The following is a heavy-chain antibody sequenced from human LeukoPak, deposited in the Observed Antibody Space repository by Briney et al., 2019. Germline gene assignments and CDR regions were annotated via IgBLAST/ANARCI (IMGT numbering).Heavy chain of an antibody. CDR2: ISGKNSYI. V-gene: IGHV3-21*01. Sequence: GGSLRLSCSASGFTFNNYAMNWVRQAPGKGLEWVSCISGKNSYIYYADSVKGRFTISTDNANNSLYLKMNSLRAEDTAIYYCARGQWLEPFDFWGQGTLATVSS. CDR3: ARGQWLEPFDF. CDR1: GFTFNNYA. J-gene: IGHJ4*02. D-gene: IGHD6-19*01.